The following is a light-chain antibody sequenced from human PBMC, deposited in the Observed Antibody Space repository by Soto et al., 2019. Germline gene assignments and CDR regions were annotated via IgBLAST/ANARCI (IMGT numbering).Light chain of an antibody. CDR3: QQYDRSPLT. Sequence: EIVLTQSPGTLSLSPGERATLSCRASQSVSNNYLAWFQQKPGQAPRVLIYGVSSRATGIPDRFSGSGSGTDFSLTISRLEPEDFAVYYCQQYDRSPLTFGPGTKVDIK. CDR1: QSVSNNY. J-gene: IGKJ3*01. V-gene: IGKV3-20*01. CDR2: GVS.